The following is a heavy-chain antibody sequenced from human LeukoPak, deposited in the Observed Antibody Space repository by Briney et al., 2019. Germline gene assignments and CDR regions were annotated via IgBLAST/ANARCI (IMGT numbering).Heavy chain of an antibody. CDR2: IQENGNDK. CDR1: GFTFSNHW. CDR3: ARAPTLYGSGSYYLDY. D-gene: IGHD3-10*01. J-gene: IGHJ4*02. Sequence: GGSLRLACETSGFTFSNHWMGWVRQAPGKGLEWVANIQENGNDKYYVDSVKGRFTISRDNAENSLYLQMNSLRAEDTAVYYCARAPTLYGSGSYYLDYWGQGTLVTVSS. V-gene: IGHV3-7*03.